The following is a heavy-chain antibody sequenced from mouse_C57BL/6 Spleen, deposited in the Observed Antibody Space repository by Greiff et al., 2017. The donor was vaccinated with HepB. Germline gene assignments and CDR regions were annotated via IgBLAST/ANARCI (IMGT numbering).Heavy chain of an antibody. V-gene: IGHV5-17*01. CDR1: GFTFSDYG. CDR3: ARSDYWYFDV. J-gene: IGHJ1*03. CDR2: ISSGSSTI. Sequence: EVMRVESGGGLVKPGGSLKLSCAASGFTFSDYGMHWVRQAPEKGLEWVAYISSGSSTIYYADTVKGRFTISRDNAKNTLFLQMTSLRSEDTAMYYCARSDYWYFDVWGTGTTVTVSS.